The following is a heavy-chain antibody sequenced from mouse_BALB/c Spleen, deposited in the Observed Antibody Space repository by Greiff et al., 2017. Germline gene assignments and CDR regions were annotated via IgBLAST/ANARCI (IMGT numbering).Heavy chain of an antibody. Sequence: VQLQQSGPELVKPGASVKISCKASGYTFTDYNMHWVKQSHGKSLEWIGYIYPYNGGTGYNQKFKSKATLTVDNSSSTAYMELRSLTSEDSAVYYCARLRDYDGFDYWGQGTTLTVSS. V-gene: IGHV1S29*02. D-gene: IGHD2-4*01. J-gene: IGHJ2*01. CDR1: GYTFTDYN. CDR3: ARLRDYDGFDY. CDR2: IYPYNGGT.